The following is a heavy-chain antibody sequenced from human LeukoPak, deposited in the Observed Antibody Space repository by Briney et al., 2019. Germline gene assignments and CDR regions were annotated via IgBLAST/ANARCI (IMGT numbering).Heavy chain of an antibody. J-gene: IGHJ4*02. Sequence: SETLSLTCTVSGGSISGYYWSWIRQPPGKGLEWIGYIYYSGSTNYNPSLKSRVTISVDTSKNQFSLKLSSVTAADTAVYYCARQVAGTGFDYWGQGTLVTVSS. CDR3: ARQVAGTGFDY. CDR1: GGSISGYY. CDR2: IYYSGST. V-gene: IGHV4-59*08. D-gene: IGHD6-19*01.